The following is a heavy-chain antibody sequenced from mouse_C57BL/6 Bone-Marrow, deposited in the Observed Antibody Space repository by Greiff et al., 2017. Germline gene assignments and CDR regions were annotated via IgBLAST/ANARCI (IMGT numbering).Heavy chain of an antibody. V-gene: IGHV1-59*01. CDR3: APLCYDYILDY. J-gene: IGHJ2*01. Sequence: VQLQQPGAELVRPGTSVKLSCKASGYTFTSYWMHWVKQRPGQGLEWIGVIDPSDSYTNYNQKFKGKATLTVDTSSSTAYMQLSSLTSEDSAVYYCAPLCYDYILDYWGQGTTLTVSS. D-gene: IGHD2-4*01. CDR1: GYTFTSYW. CDR2: IDPSDSYT.